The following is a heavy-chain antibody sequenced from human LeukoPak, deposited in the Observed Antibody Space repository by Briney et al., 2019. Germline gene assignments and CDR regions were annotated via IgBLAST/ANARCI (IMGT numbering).Heavy chain of an antibody. CDR1: GFTFSSYG. J-gene: IGHJ4*02. D-gene: IGHD3-3*01. CDR2: ISSSSSYI. Sequence: PGGSLRLSCAASGFTFSSYGMHWVRQAPGKGLEWVSSISSSSSYIYYADSVKGRFTISRDNAKNSLYLQMNSLRAEDTAVYYCARNLYYDFWSGYYSDWGQGTLVTVSS. V-gene: IGHV3-21*01. CDR3: ARNLYYDFWSGYYSD.